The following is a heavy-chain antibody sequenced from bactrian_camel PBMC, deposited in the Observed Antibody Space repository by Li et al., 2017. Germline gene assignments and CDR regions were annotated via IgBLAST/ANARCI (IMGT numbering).Heavy chain of an antibody. V-gene: IGHV3S6*01. CDR3: AAKTFYCSDGACYCRRNDSEYRD. J-gene: IGHJ4*01. D-gene: IGHD3*01. CDR2: IASDGSRT. CDR1: EFVLSNNW. Sequence: HVQLVESGGGLVRPGGSLTLSCAASEFVLSNNWMDWVRQAPEKGLEWVSGIASDGSRTLYADSVNGRFTISKDNAKSTLYLQMSSLSPEDTALYYCAAKTFYCSDGACYCRRNDSEYRDLGQGTQVTVS.